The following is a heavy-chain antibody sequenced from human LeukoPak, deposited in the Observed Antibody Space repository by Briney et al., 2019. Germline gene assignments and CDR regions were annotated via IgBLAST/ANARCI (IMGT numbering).Heavy chain of an antibody. CDR2: ISWNSGSI. Sequence: GGSLRLSCAASGFTFDDYAMHWVRQAPGKGLEWISGISWNSGSIGYADSVKGRFTISRDNAKNSLDLQMNSLRVEDTAVYYCAKEEARWEWFDPWGQGTLVTVSS. D-gene: IGHD1-26*01. V-gene: IGHV3-9*01. CDR1: GFTFDDYA. J-gene: IGHJ5*02. CDR3: AKEEARWEWFDP.